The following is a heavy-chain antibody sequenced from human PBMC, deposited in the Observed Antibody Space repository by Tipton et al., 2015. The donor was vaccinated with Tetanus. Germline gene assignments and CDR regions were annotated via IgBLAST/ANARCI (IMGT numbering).Heavy chain of an antibody. D-gene: IGHD5-18*01. V-gene: IGHV4-31*03. Sequence: TLSLTCTVSGGSISSGTYCWSWIRQHPGKGLEWIGHIYNSGSTYYNPSLKSRVIISADTSKNQFSLKLSSVTAADTAVYYCASSVGQLWFWGQGSLVTVSS. CDR3: ASSVGQLWF. J-gene: IGHJ4*01. CDR2: IYNSGST. CDR1: GGSISSGTYC.